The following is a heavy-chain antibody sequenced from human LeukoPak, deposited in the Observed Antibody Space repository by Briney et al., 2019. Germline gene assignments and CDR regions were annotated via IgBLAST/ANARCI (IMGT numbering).Heavy chain of an antibody. V-gene: IGHV4-39*01. D-gene: IGHD3-10*01. CDR2: IYYCWST. CDR3: ARVSGFYYYGSGTANYYYYGMDV. CDR1: GGSISSSSYY. Sequence: SETLSLTCTVSGGSISSSSYYWGWIRQPPGKGLEWIGSIYYCWSTYYNPSLKSRLTISVDTSKNQFSLKLSSVTAADTAVYYCARVSGFYYYGSGTANYYYYGMDVWGQGTTVTVSS. J-gene: IGHJ6*02.